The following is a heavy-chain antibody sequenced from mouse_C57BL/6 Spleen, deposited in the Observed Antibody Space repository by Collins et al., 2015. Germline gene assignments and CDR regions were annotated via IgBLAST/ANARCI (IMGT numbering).Heavy chain of an antibody. Sequence: FTGYWIEWVKERPGHGLEWIGEIFPGSVNTNYNEKFKGKATFTADTSSNTAYMQLSSLTTEDSAIYYCARKYYAMDYWGQGTSVTVSS. CDR3: ARKYYAMDY. CDR1: FTGYW. J-gene: IGHJ4*01. V-gene: IGHV1-9*01. CDR2: IFPGSVNT.